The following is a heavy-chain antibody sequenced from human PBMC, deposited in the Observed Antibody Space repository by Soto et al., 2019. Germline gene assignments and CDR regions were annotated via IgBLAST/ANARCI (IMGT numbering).Heavy chain of an antibody. CDR1: GGSISSGGYS. Sequence: PSETLSLTCAVSGGSISSGGYSWSWIRQPPGKGLEWIGYIYHSGSTYYNPSLKSRVTISVDRSKNHFFLNLTSVTAADTAVYYCATYRKFFQIWGQATKVTVSS. V-gene: IGHV4-30-2*01. J-gene: IGHJ3*02. CDR3: ATYRKFFQI. CDR2: IYHSGST.